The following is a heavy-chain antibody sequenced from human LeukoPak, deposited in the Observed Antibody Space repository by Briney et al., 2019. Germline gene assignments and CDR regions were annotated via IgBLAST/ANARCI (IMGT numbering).Heavy chain of an antibody. CDR1: GDTFTGYY. V-gene: IGHV1-2*02. J-gene: IGHJ4*02. D-gene: IGHD3-16*02. CDR2: ISRNSGGT. Sequence: APVKVSCKASGDTFTGYYMHWVRQAPGQGLEWMGWISRNSGGTNYAQKFQGRVTMTRDTSISTVYMELSRLRSDDTAVYYCARADLSPTYDYVWGSYRYGYFDYWGQGTLVTVSS. CDR3: ARADLSPTYDYVWGSYRYGYFDY.